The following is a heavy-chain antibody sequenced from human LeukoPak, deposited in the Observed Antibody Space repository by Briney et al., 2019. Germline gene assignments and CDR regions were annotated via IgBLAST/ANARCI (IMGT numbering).Heavy chain of an antibody. J-gene: IGHJ5*02. CDR1: GHTFTSYD. Sequence: ASVKVSCKASGHTFTSYDINWVRQATGQGLEWMGWMNPNSGNTGYAQKFQGRVTMTRNTSISTAYMELSSLRSEDTAVYYCARGHYSNRHDYWFDPWGQGTLVTVSS. CDR3: ARGHYSNRHDYWFDP. D-gene: IGHD4-11*01. V-gene: IGHV1-8*01. CDR2: MNPNSGNT.